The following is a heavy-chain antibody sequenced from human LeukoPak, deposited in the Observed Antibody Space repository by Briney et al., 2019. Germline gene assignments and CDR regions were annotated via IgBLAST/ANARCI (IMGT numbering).Heavy chain of an antibody. V-gene: IGHV1-18*01. CDR2: ISAYNGNT. Sequence: ASVKVSCKASGYTFTSYGISWVRQAPGQGLEWMGWISAYNGNTNYAQKLQGRVTMTTDTSTSTAYMELRSLRSDDTAVYYRARSDYYYDSSGPVWDFDYWGQGTLVTVSS. D-gene: IGHD3-22*01. J-gene: IGHJ4*02. CDR1: GYTFTSYG. CDR3: ARSDYYYDSSGPVWDFDY.